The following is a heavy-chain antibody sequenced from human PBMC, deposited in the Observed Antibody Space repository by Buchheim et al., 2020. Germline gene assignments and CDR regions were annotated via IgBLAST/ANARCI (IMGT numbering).Heavy chain of an antibody. V-gene: IGHV3-21*01. D-gene: IGHD3-10*01. CDR1: GFTFSGYS. CDR3: ARGDFGNYYYYGMDV. Sequence: EVQLVESGGGLVKPGGSLRLSCAASGFTFSGYSMNWVRQAPGKGLEWVSSIRSSSSYIYYADSLKGRFAISRDNAKNSLYLQMNSLRAEDTAVYYCARGDFGNYYYYGMDVWGQGTT. J-gene: IGHJ6*02. CDR2: IRSSSSYI.